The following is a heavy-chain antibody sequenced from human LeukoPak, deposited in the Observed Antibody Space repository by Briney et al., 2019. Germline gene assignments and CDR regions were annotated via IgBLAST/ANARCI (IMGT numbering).Heavy chain of an antibody. V-gene: IGHV3-30*02. D-gene: IGHD3-9*01. CDR2: IRYDGSNK. CDR3: AKELRYFDWLLYEHYYYSGMDV. J-gene: IGHJ6*02. Sequence: PGGSPRLSCAASGFTFSSYGMHWVRQAPGKGLEWVAFIRYDGSNKYYADSVKGRFTISRDNSKNTLYLQMNSLRAEDTAVYYCAKELRYFDWLLYEHYYYSGMDVWGQGTTVTVSS. CDR1: GFTFSSYG.